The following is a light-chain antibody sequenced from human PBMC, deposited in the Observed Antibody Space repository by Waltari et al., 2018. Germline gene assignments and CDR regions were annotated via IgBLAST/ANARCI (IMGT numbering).Light chain of an antibody. CDR2: RNN. J-gene: IGLJ2*01. CDR3: AAWDDSLGGVV. Sequence: QSVLPQPPSASGTPGQRVTISCSGSSSNIGSNYVYWYQQLPGTAPKLLIYRNNHRPSGVPDLFSGSKSGSSASLAISGLRSEDEADYYCAAWDDSLGGVVFGGGTKLTVL. V-gene: IGLV1-47*01. CDR1: SSNIGSNY.